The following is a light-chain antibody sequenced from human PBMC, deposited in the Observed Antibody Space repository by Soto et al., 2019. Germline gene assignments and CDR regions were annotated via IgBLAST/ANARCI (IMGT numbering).Light chain of an antibody. CDR3: QQYDTLKVT. V-gene: IGKV3-11*01. CDR1: QNLHSF. CDR2: DGS. Sequence: EIVLTQSPATLSVSPGERVTLSCRASQNLHSFLNWYQQRPWQAPRPLIYDGSKRAAGVPDRISGDGSGTDYTLTISSLEPEDFATYFCQQYDTLKVTFGPGTKVDIK. J-gene: IGKJ3*01.